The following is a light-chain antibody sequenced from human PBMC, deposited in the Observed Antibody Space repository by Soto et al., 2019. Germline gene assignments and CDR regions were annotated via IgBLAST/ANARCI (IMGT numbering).Light chain of an antibody. J-gene: IGKJ1*01. V-gene: IGKV3-11*01. Sequence: DILLTQSPATLSLSLGERATLSCRASQSVSSYFAWYQQKPGQAPRLLIYDASNMPTGIPARFSGSGSGTDFTLTISSLEPEDFAVYYCQQRGSWPLTFGQGTKVEIK. CDR3: QQRGSWPLT. CDR2: DAS. CDR1: QSVSSY.